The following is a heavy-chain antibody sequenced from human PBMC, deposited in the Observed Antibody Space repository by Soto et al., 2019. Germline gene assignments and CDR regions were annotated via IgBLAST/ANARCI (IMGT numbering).Heavy chain of an antibody. Sequence: GSLRLSRAAPGFTFSSYWMHWVRQAPGKGLVWVSRINSDGSSTSYADSVKGRFTISRDNSKNTLYLQMNSLRAEDTAVYYCAKGDRIGSYFKFDYWGQGTLVTVSS. CDR2: INSDGSST. CDR3: AKGDRIGSYFKFDY. D-gene: IGHD1-26*01. V-gene: IGHV3-74*01. J-gene: IGHJ4*02. CDR1: GFTFSSYW.